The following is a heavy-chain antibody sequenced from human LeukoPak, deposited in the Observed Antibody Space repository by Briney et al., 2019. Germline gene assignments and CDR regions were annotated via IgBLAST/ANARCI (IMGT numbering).Heavy chain of an antibody. D-gene: IGHD6-19*01. CDR2: TYYRSKWYY. CDR1: GDSVSSDKAA. Sequence: SQTLSLTCAISGDSVSSDKAAWNWIRQSPSRGLEWLGRTYYRSKWYYDYAVSVKSRITINPDTSKNQFSLQLNSVIPEDTAMYYCARDRSAVAGVQFGFWGQGALVTVAS. V-gene: IGHV6-1*01. J-gene: IGHJ4*02. CDR3: ARDRSAVAGVQFGF.